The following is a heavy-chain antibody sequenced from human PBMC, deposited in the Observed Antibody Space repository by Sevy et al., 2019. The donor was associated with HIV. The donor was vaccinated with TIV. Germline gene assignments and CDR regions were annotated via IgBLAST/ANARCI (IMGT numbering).Heavy chain of an antibody. Sequence: GGSLRLSCTASGFTFTYAWMSWVRQAPGKGLEWVGRIKARADGGTEDYAAPVKGRFTISRDDSKNTLYLQMNSLKTEDTAVYYCGTVPIIVVLVTDGMDVWGQGTTVIVSS. CDR3: GTVPIIVVLVTDGMDV. V-gene: IGHV3-15*01. J-gene: IGHJ6*02. CDR1: GFTFTYAW. D-gene: IGHD2-15*01. CDR2: IKARADGGTE.